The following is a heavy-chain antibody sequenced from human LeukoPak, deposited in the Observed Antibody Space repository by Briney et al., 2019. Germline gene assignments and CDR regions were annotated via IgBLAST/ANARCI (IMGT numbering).Heavy chain of an antibody. CDR1: GFTFSSYE. D-gene: IGHD5-18*01. J-gene: IGHJ4*02. V-gene: IGHV3-48*03. CDR3: ARGSSGYSYGYDFDY. CDR2: ISSSGSTI. Sequence: QTGGSLRLSCAASGFTFSSYEMNWVRQAPGKGLEWVSYISSSGSTIYYADSVKGRFTISRDNAKNPLYLQMNSLRAEDTAVYYCARGSSGYSYGYDFDYWGQGTLVTVSS.